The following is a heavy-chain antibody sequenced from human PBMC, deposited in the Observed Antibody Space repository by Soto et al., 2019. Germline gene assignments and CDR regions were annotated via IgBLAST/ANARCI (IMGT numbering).Heavy chain of an antibody. J-gene: IGHJ5*02. CDR2: TYYRSKWYN. D-gene: IGHD6-13*01. CDR3: ARVQSSSWYWRWFDP. CDR1: GDRVSGNSAA. Sequence: SPTLSLPCAISGDRVSGNSAAWNWIRQSPSTGLEWLGRTYYRSKWYNDYAVSVKSRITINPDTSKNQFSLQLNSVTPEDTAVYYCARVQSSSWYWRWFDPWGQGTLVTVSS. V-gene: IGHV6-1*01.